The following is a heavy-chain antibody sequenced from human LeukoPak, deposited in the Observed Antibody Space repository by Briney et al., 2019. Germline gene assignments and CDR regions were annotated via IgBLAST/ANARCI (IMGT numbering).Heavy chain of an antibody. CDR2: ISSSSTI. CDR3: ARRQAAAGSSDY. V-gene: IGHV3-48*04. CDR1: GFTFSTYA. J-gene: IGHJ4*02. Sequence: PGGSLRLSCAASGFTFSTYAMNWVRQAPGKGLEWVSYISSSSTIYYADSVKGRFTISRDNAKNSLYLQMNSLRAEDTAVYYCARRQAAAGSSDYWGQGTLVTVSS. D-gene: IGHD6-13*01.